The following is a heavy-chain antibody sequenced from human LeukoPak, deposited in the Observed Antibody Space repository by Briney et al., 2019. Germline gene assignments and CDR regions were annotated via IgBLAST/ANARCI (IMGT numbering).Heavy chain of an antibody. CDR2: IYTSGST. J-gene: IGHJ4*02. Sequence: SETLSLTCTVSGGSISSYYWSWIRQPAGKGLEWIGRIYTSGSTNYNPSLKSRVTMSVDTSKNQFSLKLSSVTAADTAVYYCARVSPSMVRGVSVYWGQGTLVTVSS. CDR3: ARVSPSMVRGVSVY. V-gene: IGHV4-4*07. CDR1: GGSISSYY. D-gene: IGHD3-10*01.